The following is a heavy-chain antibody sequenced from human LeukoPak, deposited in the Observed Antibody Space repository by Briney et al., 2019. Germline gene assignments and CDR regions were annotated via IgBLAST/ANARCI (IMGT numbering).Heavy chain of an antibody. CDR2: ISGSGDNT. J-gene: IGHJ4*02. Sequence: HPGRSLRLSCAASGFTFSSYAMSWVRQAPGKGLEWVSGISGSGDNTYYADSVKGRFTISRDNSKNTLYVQVNSLGTEDTAAYYCAKGSYYDSSGSFYFDYWGQGTLVTVSS. V-gene: IGHV3-23*01. D-gene: IGHD3-22*01. CDR3: AKGSYYDSSGSFYFDY. CDR1: GFTFSSYA.